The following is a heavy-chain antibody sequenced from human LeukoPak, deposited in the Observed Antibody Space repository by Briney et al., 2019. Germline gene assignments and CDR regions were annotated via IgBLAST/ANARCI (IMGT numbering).Heavy chain of an antibody. CDR2: THYTAET. D-gene: IGHD3-22*01. J-gene: IGHJ4*02. CDR3: ARHTLYDSRTYPLDN. Sequence: PSETLSLTCSVSGGSIRTYYWSWFRQPPGRGLEWIAYTHYTAETNTNPSLKSRVTISLDTSKNQISLRLTSVTAADTAVYYCARHTLYDSRTYPLDNRGPGTLVTVSS. CDR1: GGSIRTYY. V-gene: IGHV4-59*08.